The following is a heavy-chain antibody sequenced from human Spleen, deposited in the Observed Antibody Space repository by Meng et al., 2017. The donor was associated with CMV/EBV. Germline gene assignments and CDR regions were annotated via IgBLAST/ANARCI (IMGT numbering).Heavy chain of an antibody. CDR1: GFIFSGHW. J-gene: IGHJ4*02. D-gene: IGHD3-10*01. CDR2: INFDGSSA. V-gene: IGHV3-74*03. Sequence: LSLTCAASGFIFSGHWTHWVRQAPGQGLVWVSDINFDGSSATYTDSVKGRFTISRDNAKNSLYLQMNSLRAEDTAVYYCVKLFDYWGQGTLVTVSS. CDR3: VKLFDY.